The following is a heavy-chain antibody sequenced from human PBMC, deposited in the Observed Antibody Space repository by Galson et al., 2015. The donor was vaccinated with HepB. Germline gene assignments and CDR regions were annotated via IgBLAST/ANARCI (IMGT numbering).Heavy chain of an antibody. D-gene: IGHD6-19*01. CDR1: GFTFSSYW. V-gene: IGHV3-74*01. CDR2: INSDGSST. Sequence: SLRLSCAASGFTFSSYWMHWVRQAPGKGLVWVSRINSDGSSTSYADSAKGRFTISRDNAKNTLYLQMNSLRAEDTAVYYCARSSIAVAAAFDYWGQGTLVTVSS. CDR3: ARSSIAVAAAFDY. J-gene: IGHJ4*02.